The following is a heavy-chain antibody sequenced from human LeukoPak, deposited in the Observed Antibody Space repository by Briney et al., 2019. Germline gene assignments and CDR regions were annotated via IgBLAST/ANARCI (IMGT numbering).Heavy chain of an antibody. CDR1: GYTFTSYA. Sequence: ASVKVSCKASGYTFTSYAMHWVRQAPGQRLEWMGWINAGNGNTKYSQKFQGRVTITRDTSASTAYMELSSLRSEDTAVYYCARDPPPPYYYYGMDVWGQGTTVTVSS. CDR2: INAGNGNT. V-gene: IGHV1-3*01. J-gene: IGHJ6*02. CDR3: ARDPPPPYYYYGMDV.